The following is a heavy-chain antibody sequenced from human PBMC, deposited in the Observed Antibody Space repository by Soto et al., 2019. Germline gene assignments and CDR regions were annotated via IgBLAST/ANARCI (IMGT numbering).Heavy chain of an antibody. Sequence: ESGGGLVQPGGSLRLSCAASGFTFSRNAMSWVRQAPGKGLEWVSGISGGGGATYYADSVKGRFTISRDNSKNTLYLQMNSLRAEDTAIYYCAKSEPYGSGSYYFDYWGQGTLVTVSS. V-gene: IGHV3-23*01. J-gene: IGHJ4*02. CDR2: ISGGGGAT. D-gene: IGHD1-26*01. CDR1: GFTFSRNA. CDR3: AKSEPYGSGSYYFDY.